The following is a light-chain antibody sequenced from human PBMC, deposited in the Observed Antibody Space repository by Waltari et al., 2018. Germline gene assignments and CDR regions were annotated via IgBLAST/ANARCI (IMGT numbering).Light chain of an antibody. CDR1: QSIIKY. V-gene: IGKV3-20*01. J-gene: IGKJ1*01. Sequence: SCRASQSIIKYLAWYQQKPGQAPRLLIYHASSRSTGIPDRFSGSGFGTDFSLTISRLEPEDFAVYYCQHYVSLPATFGQGTKLEIK. CDR3: QHYVSLPAT. CDR2: HAS.